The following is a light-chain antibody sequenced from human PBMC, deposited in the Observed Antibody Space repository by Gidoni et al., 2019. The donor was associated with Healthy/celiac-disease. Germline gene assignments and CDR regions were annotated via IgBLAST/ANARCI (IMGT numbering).Light chain of an antibody. CDR1: QGIRSY. CDR3: QQLNSYPPWT. V-gene: IGKV1-9*01. CDR2: AAS. J-gene: IGKJ1*01. Sequence: DIQLTQSPSFLSASVGDRVTITCRASQGIRSYLAWYQQKPGKAPKLLIYAASTLQSGVPSRFSSSGSGTEFTLTISSLQPEDFATYYCQQLNSYPPWTFGQGTKVEIK.